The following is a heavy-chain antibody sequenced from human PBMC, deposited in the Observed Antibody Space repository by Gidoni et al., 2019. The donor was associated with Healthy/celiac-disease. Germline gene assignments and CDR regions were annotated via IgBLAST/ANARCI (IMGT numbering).Heavy chain of an antibody. CDR1: GFPLSSYA. CDR3: AKALSGSHHAFDI. D-gene: IGHD1-26*01. J-gene: IGHJ3*02. Sequence: EVQLLGSGGGLVQPGGSLRLSCAASGFPLSSYAMSWVRQAPGKGLEWVSSISGSGGSTYYADSVKGRFTISRDNSKNTLYLQMNSLRAEDTAVYYCAKALSGSHHAFDIWGQGTMVTVSS. CDR2: ISGSGGST. V-gene: IGHV3-23*01.